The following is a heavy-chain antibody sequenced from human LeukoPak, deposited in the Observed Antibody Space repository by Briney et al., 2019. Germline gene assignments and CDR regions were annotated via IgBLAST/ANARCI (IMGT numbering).Heavy chain of an antibody. V-gene: IGHV3-23*01. D-gene: IGHD1-26*01. CDR2: ISGSGVNT. J-gene: IGHJ5*02. CDR1: GFTFSNYA. CDR3: AKDAYSGIYYWFDP. Sequence: PGGSLRLSCAASGFTFSNYAMSWVRQAPGKGLEWVSTISGSGVNTYYADSVKGRFTISRDSSKNTLYLQMNSLRAEDTAVYYCAKDAYSGIYYWFDPWGQGTLVTVSS.